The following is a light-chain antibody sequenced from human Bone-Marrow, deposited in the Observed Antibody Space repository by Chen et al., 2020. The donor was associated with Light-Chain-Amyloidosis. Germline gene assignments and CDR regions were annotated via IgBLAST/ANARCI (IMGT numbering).Light chain of an antibody. V-gene: IGLV3-21*02. CDR3: QVWDRSSDRPV. Sequence: SYVLTQPSSVSVAPGQTATIALGGNNIGSTSVPWYQQTPGQAPLLVVYDDSDRPSGIPERLSGSNSGNTATLTISRVEAGDEADYYCQVWDRSSDRPVFGGGTKLTVL. J-gene: IGLJ3*02. CDR2: DDS. CDR1: NIGSTS.